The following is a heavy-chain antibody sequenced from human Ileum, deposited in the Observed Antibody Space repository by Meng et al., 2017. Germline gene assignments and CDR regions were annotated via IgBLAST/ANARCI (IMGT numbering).Heavy chain of an antibody. D-gene: IGHD3-22*01. CDR2: IFQSGRT. CDR1: GTW. Sequence: VQLKESGPRLVKRSGPLSLTCAVSGTWWSWVRQPPGKGLEWIGEIFQSGRTNYNPSLKSRVTISIDKSKSQISLQLSAVTAADTAVYSCATSNDRDVYYLGYWGQGTLVTVSS. CDR3: ATSNDRDVYYLGY. V-gene: IGHV4-4*02. J-gene: IGHJ4*02.